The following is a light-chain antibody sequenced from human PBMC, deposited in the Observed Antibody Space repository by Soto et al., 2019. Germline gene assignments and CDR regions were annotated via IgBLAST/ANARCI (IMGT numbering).Light chain of an antibody. J-gene: IGKJ1*01. CDR1: QTISSNF. Sequence: EIVLTQSPGTLSLSPGEGANLACRASQTISSNFLAWYQQKPGQAPRLLIYGVSIRATGIPDRFSGSGSGTDFTLTISRLEPEDFAVYYCQQCGSSPWTFGQGTTVKIK. CDR2: GVS. CDR3: QQCGSSPWT. V-gene: IGKV3-20*01.